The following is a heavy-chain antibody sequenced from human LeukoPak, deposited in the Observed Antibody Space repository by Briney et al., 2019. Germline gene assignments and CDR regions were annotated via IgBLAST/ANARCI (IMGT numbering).Heavy chain of an antibody. D-gene: IGHD3-9*01. V-gene: IGHV6-1*01. CDR1: GDGGYSNNGA. J-gene: IGHJ4*02. CDR2: TYYRSKWYN. CDR3: ARDVGTTGWHTFDY. Sequence: SQTLSPTSAISGDGGYSNNGAWNWIRQSPSRGLEWLGRTYYRSKWYNDYAESLISRITISPVTSKNQFSLQLYSVTPEDTAVYYCARDVGTTGWHTFDYWGQGTLVTVSS.